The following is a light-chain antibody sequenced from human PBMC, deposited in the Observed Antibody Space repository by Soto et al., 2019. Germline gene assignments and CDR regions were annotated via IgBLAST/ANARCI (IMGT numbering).Light chain of an antibody. CDR3: QQYGSSRFT. Sequence: ESVLTQSPGTLSLSPGERATLSCRASQSVSSSYLAWYQQKPGQAPRLLIYGASSRATGILDRFSGSGSGTDFTLTISRLELEDFAVYYCQQYGSSRFTFGRGTKVDIK. V-gene: IGKV3-20*01. CDR1: QSVSSSY. J-gene: IGKJ3*01. CDR2: GAS.